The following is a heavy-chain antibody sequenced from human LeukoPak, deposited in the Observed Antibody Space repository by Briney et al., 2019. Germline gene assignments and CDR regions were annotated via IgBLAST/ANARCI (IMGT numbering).Heavy chain of an antibody. D-gene: IGHD2-2*01. V-gene: IGHV4-34*01. CDR2: INHSGST. Sequence: SSETLSLTCAVYGGSFSGYYWSWIRQPPGKGLEWIGEINHSGSTNYNPSLKSRVTISVDTSKNQFSLMLSSVTAADTAVYYCARGIVVVPAASPTHLDYWGQGTLVTVSS. J-gene: IGHJ4*02. CDR3: ARGIVVVPAASPTHLDY. CDR1: GGSFSGYY.